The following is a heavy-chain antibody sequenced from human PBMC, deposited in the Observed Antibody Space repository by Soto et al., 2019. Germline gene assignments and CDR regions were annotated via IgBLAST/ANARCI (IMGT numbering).Heavy chain of an antibody. Sequence: QVQLVQSGAEVKNPGASVKVSCKTSGYTFTKYGVGWVRQAPGQGLEWMGWISGSSGNANYAEKVQGRITLTTDTSTRTASIELRSLRSDDTAVYYFAIEMAGLGGEYDYRGQGTLVTVSS. D-gene: IGHD3-16*01. J-gene: IGHJ4*02. V-gene: IGHV1-18*01. CDR1: GYTFTKYG. CDR3: AIEMAGLGGEYDY. CDR2: ISGSSGNA.